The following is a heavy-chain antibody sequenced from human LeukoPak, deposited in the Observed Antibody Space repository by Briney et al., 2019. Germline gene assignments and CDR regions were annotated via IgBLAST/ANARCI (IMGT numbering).Heavy chain of an antibody. Sequence: ASVKVSCKASGGTFSSYAISWVRQAPGQGLEWMGGIIPIFGTANYAQKFQGRVTITADKSTSTAYMELSSLRSEDTAVYYCARTRTPDCSGGSCYFGWFDPWGQGTLVTVSS. J-gene: IGHJ5*02. D-gene: IGHD2-15*01. CDR3: ARTRTPDCSGGSCYFGWFDP. CDR1: GGTFSSYA. V-gene: IGHV1-69*06. CDR2: IIPIFGTA.